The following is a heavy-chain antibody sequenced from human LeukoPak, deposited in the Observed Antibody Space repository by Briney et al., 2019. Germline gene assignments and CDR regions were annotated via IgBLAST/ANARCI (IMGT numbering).Heavy chain of an antibody. D-gene: IGHD2-15*01. V-gene: IGHV4-59*08. J-gene: IGHJ4*02. CDR3: VRHSRVVAFDY. Sequence: SETLSLTCTVSGVSISNNTPSGIRQPPGKGLEWIGYIYYTGNTNYNPSLKSRVTISEDTSKNQVSLELSSVTAADTAVYYCVRHSRVVAFDYWGQGNLVTVSS. CDR1: GVSISNNT. CDR2: IYYTGNT.